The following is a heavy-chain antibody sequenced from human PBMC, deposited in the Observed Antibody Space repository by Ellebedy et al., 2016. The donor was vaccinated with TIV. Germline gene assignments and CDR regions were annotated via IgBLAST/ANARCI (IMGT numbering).Heavy chain of an antibody. CDR1: GYTLTSYD. CDR2: MNPNSGNT. CDR3: ARVYGSGSYLYYYYGMNV. V-gene: IGHV1-8*03. D-gene: IGHD3-10*01. Sequence: AASVTVSCKASGYTLTSYDINWVRQATGQGLEWMGWMNPNSGNTGYAQKFQGRVTITRNTSISTAYMELSSLRSEDTAVYYCARVYGSGSYLYYYYGMNVWGQGATVTVSS. J-gene: IGHJ6*02.